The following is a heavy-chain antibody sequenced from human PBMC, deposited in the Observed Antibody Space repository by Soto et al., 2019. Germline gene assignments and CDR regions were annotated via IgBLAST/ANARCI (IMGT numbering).Heavy chain of an antibody. V-gene: IGHV4-31*03. CDR3: ARLRIATNNYKWFDP. Sequence: SETVSLTCSVSGAALNSGNYYWSWIRQVPGKGLEWIGHIYVTGAVDYNPSLRDRITISQDTSERQFSLNLRLVTAADTAGYYCARLRIATNNYKWFDPWGQVSLVTVSP. J-gene: IGHJ5*02. D-gene: IGHD2-21*01. CDR2: IYVTGAV. CDR1: GAALNSGNYY.